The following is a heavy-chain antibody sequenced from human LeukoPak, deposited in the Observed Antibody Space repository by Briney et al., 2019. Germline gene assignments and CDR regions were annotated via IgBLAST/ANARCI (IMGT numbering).Heavy chain of an antibody. Sequence: SETLSLTCTVSGGSISSGGYYWSWIRQHPGKGLEWIGYIYYSGSTYYNPSLKSRVTISVDTSKNQFSLKLSSVTAADTAVYYCARDRFWSGYEGHNWFDPWGQGTLVTVSS. CDR2: IYYSGST. CDR3: ARDRFWSGYEGHNWFDP. D-gene: IGHD3-3*01. CDR1: GGSISSGGYY. J-gene: IGHJ5*02. V-gene: IGHV4-31*03.